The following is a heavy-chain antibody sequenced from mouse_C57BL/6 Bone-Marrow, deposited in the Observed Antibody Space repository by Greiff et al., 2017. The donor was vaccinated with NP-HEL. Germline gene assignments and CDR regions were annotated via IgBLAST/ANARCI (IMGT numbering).Heavy chain of an antibody. CDR1: GYTFTSYW. Sequence: QVQLKQPGAELVKPGASVKMSCKASGYTFTSYWITWVKQRPGQGLEWIGDIYPGSGSTNYNEKFKSKATLTVDTSSSTAYMQLSSLTSEDSAVYYCARGGRYGSNLAYWGQGTLVTVSA. D-gene: IGHD1-1*01. J-gene: IGHJ3*01. CDR3: ARGGRYGSNLAY. V-gene: IGHV1-55*01. CDR2: IYPGSGST.